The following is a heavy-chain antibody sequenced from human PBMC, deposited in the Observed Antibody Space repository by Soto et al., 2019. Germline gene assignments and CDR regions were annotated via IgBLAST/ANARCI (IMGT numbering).Heavy chain of an antibody. V-gene: IGHV4-31*03. CDR3: ARQEFDRLFFDY. CDR1: GGSISSGGYY. Sequence: SETLSLTCTVSGGSISSGGYYWSWIRQHPGKGLEWIGYIYYSGSTYYNPSLKSRVTISVDTSKNQFSLKLSSVTAADTAVYYCARQEFDRLFFDYWGQGTLVTVSS. J-gene: IGHJ4*02. D-gene: IGHD3-9*01. CDR2: IYYSGST.